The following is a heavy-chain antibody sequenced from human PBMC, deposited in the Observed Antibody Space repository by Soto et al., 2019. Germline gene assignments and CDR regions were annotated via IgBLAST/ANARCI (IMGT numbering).Heavy chain of an antibody. D-gene: IGHD6-13*01. Sequence: PSETLSVTCTVSCGSISSYFYIWVRQPPGKGLEWIGSVYYTGTTDYNPSLKSRVTISVDTSKTQFSLNLRSVTAADTAVYYCARDLAAVPRAFDYWGRGTLVTVSS. V-gene: IGHV4-59*01. CDR3: ARDLAAVPRAFDY. CDR1: CGSISSYF. CDR2: VYYTGTT. J-gene: IGHJ4*02.